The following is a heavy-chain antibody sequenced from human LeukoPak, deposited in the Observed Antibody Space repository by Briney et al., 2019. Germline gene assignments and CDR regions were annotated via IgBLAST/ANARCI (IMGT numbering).Heavy chain of an antibody. D-gene: IGHD6-6*01. CDR2: INPSGGST. J-gene: IGHJ4*02. Sequence: GASVKVSCKASGYTFTSYYMHWVRQAPGQGLEWMGIINPSGGSTSYAQKFQGRVTTTRDTSTSTVYMELSSLRSEDTAVYYCATDSIAARPPGYWGQGTLVTVSS. V-gene: IGHV1-46*01. CDR1: GYTFTSYY. CDR3: ATDSIAARPPGY.